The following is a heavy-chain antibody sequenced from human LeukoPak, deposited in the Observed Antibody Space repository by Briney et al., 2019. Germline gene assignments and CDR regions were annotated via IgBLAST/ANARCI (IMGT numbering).Heavy chain of an antibody. Sequence: PGGSLRLSCAASGFTFSSSGMHWVRQAPGKGLEWVASISYDGSNKYYADSVKGRFTISRDNSKNTLYLQMNSLRAEDTAVYYCAKDRSTGSYFPYYYYGMDVWGQGTTVTVFS. CDR3: AKDRSTGSYFPYYYYGMDV. V-gene: IGHV3-30*18. J-gene: IGHJ6*02. CDR1: GFTFSSSG. CDR2: ISYDGSNK. D-gene: IGHD1-26*01.